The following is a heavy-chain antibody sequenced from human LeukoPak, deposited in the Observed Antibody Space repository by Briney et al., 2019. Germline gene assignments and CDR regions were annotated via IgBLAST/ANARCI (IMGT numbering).Heavy chain of an antibody. V-gene: IGHV4-39*07. CDR2: IYYSGST. CDR1: GGAXSSSSXY. CDR3: ASLPIAAVGLGY. J-gene: IGHJ4*02. Sequence: XLXXXXSGGAXSSSSXYWGWXRQPPXXGVEWIGSIYYSGSTYYNPSLKSRVTISVDTSKNQFSLKLSSVTAADTAVYYCASLPIAAVGLGYWGQGTLVTVSS. D-gene: IGHD6-13*01.